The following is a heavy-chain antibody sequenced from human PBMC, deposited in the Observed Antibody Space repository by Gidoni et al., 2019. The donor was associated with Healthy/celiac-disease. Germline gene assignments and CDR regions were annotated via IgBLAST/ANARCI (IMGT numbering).Heavy chain of an antibody. J-gene: IGHJ3*02. CDR3: AREGSYYDFWSGYSHKDAFDI. D-gene: IGHD3-3*01. CDR2: ISAYNGNT. V-gene: IGHV1-18*01. Sequence: QVQLVQSGAEVKKPGASVKVSCKASGYTFTSYGISWVRQAPGQGLEWMGWISAYNGNTNYAQKLQGRVTMTTDTSTSTAYMELRSLRSDDTAVYYCAREGSYYDFWSGYSHKDAFDIWGQGTMVTVSS. CDR1: GYTFTSYG.